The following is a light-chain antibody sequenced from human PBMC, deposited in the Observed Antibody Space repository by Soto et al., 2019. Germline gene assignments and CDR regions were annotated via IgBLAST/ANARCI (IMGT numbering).Light chain of an antibody. CDR3: QQYNTYPLT. J-gene: IGKJ4*01. CDR2: KES. CDR1: QSLNSW. V-gene: IGKV1-5*03. Sequence: DIPMTQSPTTLSASVGDRVTITCRASQSLNSWLAWYQQKPGKAPKLLIHKESSLGSGVPSRFSGSGSGTEFTLTISSLQPDDFATYYCQQYNTYPLTFGGGTKVEIK.